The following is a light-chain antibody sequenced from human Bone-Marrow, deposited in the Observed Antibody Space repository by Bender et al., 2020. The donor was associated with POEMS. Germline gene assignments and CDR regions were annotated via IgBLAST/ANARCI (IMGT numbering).Light chain of an antibody. CDR2: DDS. CDR1: DIGTKS. CDR3: QVWDHGSDHPYV. V-gene: IGLV3-21*02. Sequence: SYVVTQAPSVSVAPGETATMACGGKDIGTKSVYWYQQRPGQAPVLVVFDDSERPLGIPERLSGSNSGNTATLTITGAEAGDEADYYCQVWDHGSDHPYVFGSGTRLTV. J-gene: IGLJ1*01.